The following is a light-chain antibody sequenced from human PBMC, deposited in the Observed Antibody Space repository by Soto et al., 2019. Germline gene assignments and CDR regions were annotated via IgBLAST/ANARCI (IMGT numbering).Light chain of an antibody. Sequence: DIQLTQSPSSLSASVGDRVTITCRASEKINSYLNWYKQKPGKAPELMIYLTSSLQTGVTSRFGGSRSGTEFTLTITSLQPEDFATYYFQQSYDMPYTFGQGTKLEI. CDR1: EKINSY. V-gene: IGKV1-39*01. CDR3: QQSYDMPYT. CDR2: LTS. J-gene: IGKJ2*01.